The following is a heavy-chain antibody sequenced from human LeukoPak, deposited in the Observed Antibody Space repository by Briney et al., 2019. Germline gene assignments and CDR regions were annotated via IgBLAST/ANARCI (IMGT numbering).Heavy chain of an antibody. V-gene: IGHV3-48*01. D-gene: IGHD3-3*01. CDR3: ARDLRFLAAFDI. CDR2: ISSSSSTI. Sequence: GGSLRLSCAASGFTFSSYSMNWVRQAPGKGLEWVSYISSSSSTIYYADSVKGRFTISRDNAKDSLYLQMNSLRAEDTAVYYCARDLRFLAAFDIWGQRTMVTVSS. J-gene: IGHJ3*02. CDR1: GFTFSSYS.